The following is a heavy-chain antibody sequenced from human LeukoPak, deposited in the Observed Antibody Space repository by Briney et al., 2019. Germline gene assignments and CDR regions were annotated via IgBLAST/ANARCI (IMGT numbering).Heavy chain of an antibody. J-gene: IGHJ5*02. CDR3: ARDLPYSSSWYMKGRWFDP. V-gene: IGHV4-39*07. CDR2: IYYSGST. D-gene: IGHD6-13*01. CDR1: GGSISSSSYY. Sequence: SETLSLTCTVSGGSISSSSYYWGWIRQPPGKGLEWIGSIYYSGSTYYNPSLKSRVTISVDTSKNQFSLKLSSVTAADTAVYYCARDLPYSSSWYMKGRWFDPWGQGTLVTVSS.